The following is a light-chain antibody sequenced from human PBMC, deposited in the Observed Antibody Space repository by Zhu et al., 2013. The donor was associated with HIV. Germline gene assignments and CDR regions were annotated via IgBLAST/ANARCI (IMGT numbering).Light chain of an antibody. CDR1: QSVSSNY. CDR2: GAS. V-gene: IGKV3D-20*02. J-gene: IGKJ4*01. Sequence: EIVLTQSPGTLSLSPGERATFSCRASQSVSSNYLAWYQQKPGQAPRLLIYGASSRATGIPDRFSGSGSGTDFTLTISSLEPVDFAVYYCQQRSHWPPTFGGGTKVEIK. CDR3: QQRSHWPPT.